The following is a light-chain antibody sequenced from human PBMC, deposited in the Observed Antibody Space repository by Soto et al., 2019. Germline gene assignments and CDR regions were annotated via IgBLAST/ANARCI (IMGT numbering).Light chain of an antibody. Sequence: QSVLTQPPSASGTPGQRVTISCSGSSSNIGSNYVYWYQQFPGTAPKLLIYRNNQRPSGVPDRFSGSKSGTSASLAISGLRSEDEADYYCAAWDDSLSAYVVFGGGTQRTVL. CDR1: SSNIGSNY. CDR3: AAWDDSLSAYVV. J-gene: IGLJ2*01. V-gene: IGLV1-47*01. CDR2: RNN.